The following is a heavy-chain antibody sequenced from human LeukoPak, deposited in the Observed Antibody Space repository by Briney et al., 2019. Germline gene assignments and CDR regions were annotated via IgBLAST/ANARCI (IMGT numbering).Heavy chain of an antibody. D-gene: IGHD3-16*02. J-gene: IGHJ4*02. V-gene: IGHV4-61*02. CDR1: GGSISSGSYY. CDR3: ARGLTFGGVIDPGY. CDR2: IYTSGST. Sequence: SETLSLTCTVSGGSISSGSYYWSWIRQPAGKGLEWVGRIYTSGSTNYNPSLKSRVTISVDTSKNQFSLKLSSVTAADTAVYYCARGLTFGGVIDPGYWGQGTLVTVSS.